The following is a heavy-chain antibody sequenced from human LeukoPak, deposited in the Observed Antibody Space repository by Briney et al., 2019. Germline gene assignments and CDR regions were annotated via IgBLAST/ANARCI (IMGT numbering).Heavy chain of an antibody. Sequence: GGSLRLSCAASGFTFSNYAMTWVRQAPGKGLEWVSAISDSGGSTYYADSVKGRFTISRDNSKNTLYLQMNSLRAEDTAVYYCAKLRCSSTTCYKGAFDIWGQGTMVTVSS. CDR1: GFTFSNYA. J-gene: IGHJ3*02. V-gene: IGHV3-23*01. CDR3: AKLRCSSTTCYKGAFDI. D-gene: IGHD2-2*02. CDR2: ISDSGGST.